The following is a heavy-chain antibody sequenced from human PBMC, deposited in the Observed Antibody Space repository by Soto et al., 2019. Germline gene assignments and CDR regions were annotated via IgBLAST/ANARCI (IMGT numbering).Heavy chain of an antibody. CDR3: AAPQQQVYMNYYYYYGMDV. V-gene: IGHV1-58*02. J-gene: IGHJ6*02. CDR1: GFTFTSSA. CDR2: IVVGSGNT. D-gene: IGHD6-13*01. Sequence: SVKVSCKASGFTFTSSAMQWVRQARGQRLEWIGWIVVGSGNTNYAQKFQERVTITRDMSTSTAYMELSSLRPEDTAVYYCAAPQQQVYMNYYYYYGMDVWGQGTTVTVYS.